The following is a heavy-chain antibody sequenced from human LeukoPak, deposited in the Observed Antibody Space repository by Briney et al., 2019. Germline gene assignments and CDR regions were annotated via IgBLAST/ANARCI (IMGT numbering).Heavy chain of an antibody. J-gene: IGHJ4*02. V-gene: IGHV4-59*01. Sequence: PSETLSLTCTVSGGSISSYYWSWIRQPPGKGLEWIGYIYYSGSTNYNPSLKSRVTISVDTSKNQFSLKLSSVTAADTAVYYCARSRGVIISFDYWSQGTLVTVSS. D-gene: IGHD3-10*01. CDR2: IYYSGST. CDR3: ARSRGVIISFDY. CDR1: GGSISSYY.